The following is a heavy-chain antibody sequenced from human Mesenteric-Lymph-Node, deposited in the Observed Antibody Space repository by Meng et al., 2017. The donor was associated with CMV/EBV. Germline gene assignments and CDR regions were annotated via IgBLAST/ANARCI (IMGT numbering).Heavy chain of an antibody. Sequence: ISSCDYYWSWIRQHAAKGLEWIGYIHYTGSTYYNPSLKSRIVISIDASKNQFSLKLSSVTAADTAVYYCARVHPITMVRGVIIPYFDSWGQGTLVTVSS. D-gene: IGHD3-10*01. V-gene: IGHV4-31*02. CDR1: ISSCDYY. CDR3: ARVHPITMVRGVIIPYFDS. J-gene: IGHJ4*02. CDR2: IHYTGST.